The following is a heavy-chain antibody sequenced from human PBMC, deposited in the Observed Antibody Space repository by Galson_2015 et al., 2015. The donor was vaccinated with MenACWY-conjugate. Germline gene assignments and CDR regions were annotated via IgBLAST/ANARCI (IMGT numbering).Heavy chain of an antibody. CDR3: ARDKEIAAAGRYYYYGMDV. CDR1: GYTFTSYG. J-gene: IGHJ6*02. Sequence: SVEVSCKASGYTFTSYGISWVRQAPGQGLEWMGWISAYKGNTNYAQKLQGRVTMTTDTSTSTAYMELRSLRSDDTAVYYCARDKEIAAAGRYYYYGMDVWGQGTTVTVSS. V-gene: IGHV1-18*04. CDR2: ISAYKGNT. D-gene: IGHD6-25*01.